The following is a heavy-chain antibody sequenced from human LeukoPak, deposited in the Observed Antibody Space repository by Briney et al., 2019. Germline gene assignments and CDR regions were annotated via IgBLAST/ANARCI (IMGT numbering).Heavy chain of an antibody. J-gene: IGHJ4*02. Sequence: LAGGSLRLSCAASGFTFSSYGMHWVRQAPGKGLEWVAVISYDGSNKYYADSVKGRFTISRDNSKNTLYLQMNSLRAEDTAVYYCATSYSGSSYFDYWGQGTLVTVSS. CDR1: GFTFSSYG. V-gene: IGHV3-30*03. CDR2: ISYDGSNK. CDR3: ATSYSGSSYFDY. D-gene: IGHD6-13*01.